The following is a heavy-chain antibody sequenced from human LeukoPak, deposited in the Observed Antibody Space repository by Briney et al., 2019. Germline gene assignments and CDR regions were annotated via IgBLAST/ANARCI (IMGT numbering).Heavy chain of an antibody. D-gene: IGHD3-10*01. V-gene: IGHV5-51*01. J-gene: IGHJ4*02. CDR2: IYPGDSDT. CDR3: ASRYYGSESYYLMSFDY. CDR1: GYSFTTYW. Sequence: GESLKISCKGPGYSFTTYWIGWVRQKAGKGLEWMGIIYPGDSDTRYHPSFQGQVTISADKSISTAYLQWSSLKASDTAMYYCASRYYGSESYYLMSFDYWGQGTLVTVSS.